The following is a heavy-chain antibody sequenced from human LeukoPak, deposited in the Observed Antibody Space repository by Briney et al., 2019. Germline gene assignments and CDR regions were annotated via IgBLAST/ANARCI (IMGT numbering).Heavy chain of an antibody. V-gene: IGHV1-69*05. D-gene: IGHD6-19*01. CDR2: IIPIFGTA. Sequence: SVKVSCNASGGTFSSYAISWVRQAPGQGLEWMGRIIPIFGTANYARKFQGRVTITTDESTSTAYMELSSLRSEDTAVYYCARDLGIAVAGPFDYWGQGTLVTVSS. CDR3: ARDLGIAVAGPFDY. CDR1: GGTFSSYA. J-gene: IGHJ4*02.